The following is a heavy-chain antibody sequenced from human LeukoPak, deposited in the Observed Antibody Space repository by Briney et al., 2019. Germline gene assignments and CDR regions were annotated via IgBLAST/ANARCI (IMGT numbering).Heavy chain of an antibody. CDR2: ISSSSSYI. CDR3: ARGGRNSIIRGAFDY. Sequence: PGGSLRLSCAASGFTFSSYSMNWVRQAPGKGLEWVSSISSSSSYIYYADSVKGRFTISRDSSKNTLYLQMNSLRAEDTAVYYCARGGRNSIIRGAFDYWGQGTLVTVSS. J-gene: IGHJ4*02. V-gene: IGHV3-21*04. CDR1: GFTFSSYS. D-gene: IGHD3-10*01.